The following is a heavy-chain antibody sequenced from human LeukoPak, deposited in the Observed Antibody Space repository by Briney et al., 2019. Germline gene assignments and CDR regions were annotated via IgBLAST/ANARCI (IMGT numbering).Heavy chain of an antibody. D-gene: IGHD3-9*01. J-gene: IGHJ4*02. V-gene: IGHV3-21*01. Sequence: GGSLRLSRTASGFTFKDYAMSWVRQAPGKGLEWVSSISSSSSYIYYADSVKGRFTISRDNAKNSLYLQMNSLRAEDTAVYYCARGATGYFDWLLFNNFDYWGQGTLVTVSS. CDR2: ISSSSSYI. CDR3: ARGATGYFDWLLFNNFDY. CDR1: GFTFKDYA.